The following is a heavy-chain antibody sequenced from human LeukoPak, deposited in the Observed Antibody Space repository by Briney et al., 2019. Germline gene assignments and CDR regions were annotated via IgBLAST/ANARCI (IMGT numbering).Heavy chain of an antibody. Sequence: GGSLRLSCVASVITFNTYAMHCVRQSPGKGLDGVAVISHDGSNKYYADSVKGRFTISRDNSKNTLYLQMNSLRAEDTAVYYCARDRVVTLGGDYFDYWGQGNLVTVSS. J-gene: IGHJ4*02. CDR1: VITFNTYA. D-gene: IGHD4-23*01. CDR3: ARDRVVTLGGDYFDY. CDR2: ISHDGSNK. V-gene: IGHV3-30*19.